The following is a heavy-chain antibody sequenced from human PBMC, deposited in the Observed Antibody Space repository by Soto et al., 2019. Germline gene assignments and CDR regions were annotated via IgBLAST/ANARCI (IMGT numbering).Heavy chain of an antibody. V-gene: IGHV3-30*18. CDR1: GFIFSSYG. J-gene: IGHJ4*02. D-gene: IGHD3-16*01. CDR2: TSYDGNNK. Sequence: GGSLRLSCAASGFIFSSYGMHWVRQAPGKGLEWVAVTSYDGNNKYYADSVKGRFTISRDNSKNTLYLQMNSLRAEDTAVYYCAKAGGANWALYYTDYWGQGTLVTVSS. CDR3: AKAGGANWALYYTDY.